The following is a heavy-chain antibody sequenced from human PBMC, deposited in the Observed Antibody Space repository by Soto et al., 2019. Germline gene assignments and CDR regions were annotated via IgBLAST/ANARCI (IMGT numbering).Heavy chain of an antibody. CDR3: ARGQLVFRDDAFDI. CDR1: GFTFSSYD. CDR2: IGTAGDT. V-gene: IGHV3-13*01. Sequence: GGSLRLACAASGFTFSSYDMHWVRQATGKGLEWVSAIGTAGDTYYPGSLKGRFTISRENAKNSLYLQMNSLRAGDTAVYYCARGQLVFRDDAFDIWGQGTMVTVSS. J-gene: IGHJ3*02. D-gene: IGHD6-6*01.